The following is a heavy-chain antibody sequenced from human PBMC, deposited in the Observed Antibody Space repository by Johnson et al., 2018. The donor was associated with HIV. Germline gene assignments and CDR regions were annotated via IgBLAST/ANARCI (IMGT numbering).Heavy chain of an antibody. CDR2: IACSGNI. CDR1: EFTFSNHD. D-gene: IGHD6-19*01. V-gene: IGHV3-13*01. Sequence: VQLVESGGGLVQPGGSLRLSCAASEFTFSNHDMHWVRQTTGKGPEWVSGIACSGNINHPDSVKGRFTISRDNSKNTLYLQMNSLRAEDTAVYYCASVHGIAVVDAFDIWGQGTMVTVSS. CDR3: ASVHGIAVVDAFDI. J-gene: IGHJ3*02.